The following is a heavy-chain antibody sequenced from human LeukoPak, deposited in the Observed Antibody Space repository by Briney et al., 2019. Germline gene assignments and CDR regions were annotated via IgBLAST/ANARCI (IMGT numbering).Heavy chain of an antibody. CDR2: ISSSSSYI. CDR3: ARWVAAAGSDWFDP. CDR1: GFTFSSYS. J-gene: IGHJ5*02. Sequence: GGSLRLSCAASGFTFSSYSMNWVRQAPGKGLEWVSSISSSSSYIYYTDSVKGRFTISRDNSKNTLYLQMNSLRAEDTAVYYCARWVAAAGSDWFDPWGQGTLVTVSS. V-gene: IGHV3-21*04. D-gene: IGHD6-13*01.